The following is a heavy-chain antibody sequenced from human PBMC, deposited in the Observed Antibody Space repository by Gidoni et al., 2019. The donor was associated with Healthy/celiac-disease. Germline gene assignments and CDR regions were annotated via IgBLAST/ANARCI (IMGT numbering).Heavy chain of an antibody. Sequence: QVQLVQAGAEVKKPGASVKVSCKASGYTFTGYYMHWVRQAPGQGLEWMGWINPNSGGTNYAQKFQGWVTMTRDTSISTAYMELSRLRSDDTAVYYCARAGRDTAWVYYYYGMDVWGQGTTVTVSS. V-gene: IGHV1-2*04. CDR1: GYTFTGYY. CDR2: INPNSGGT. CDR3: ARAGRDTAWVYYYYGMDV. D-gene: IGHD5-18*01. J-gene: IGHJ6*02.